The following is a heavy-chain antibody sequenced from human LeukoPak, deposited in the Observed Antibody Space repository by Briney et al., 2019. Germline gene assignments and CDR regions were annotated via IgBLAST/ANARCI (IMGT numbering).Heavy chain of an antibody. Sequence: PGGSLRLSCAASGFTVSSNYMSWVRQAPGKGLEWVSVIYSGGSTYYADSVKGRFTISRDNSKNTLYLQMNSLGAEDTAVYYCARDPSSGWYGIDYWGQGTLVTVSS. CDR1: GFTVSSNY. J-gene: IGHJ4*02. V-gene: IGHV3-66*01. D-gene: IGHD6-19*01. CDR2: IYSGGST. CDR3: ARDPSSGWYGIDY.